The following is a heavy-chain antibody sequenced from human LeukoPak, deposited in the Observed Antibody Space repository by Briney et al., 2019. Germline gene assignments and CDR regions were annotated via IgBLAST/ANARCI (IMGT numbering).Heavy chain of an antibody. D-gene: IGHD3-10*01. V-gene: IGHV3-23*01. CDR1: GFTFSSYA. CDR2: ISGSGGST. CDR3: AKSFWFDRWFGDSIPLDY. J-gene: IGHJ4*02. Sequence: PGGSLRLSCAASGFTFSSYAMSWVRQAPGKGLEWVSAISGSGGSTYYADSVKGRFTISRDNSKNTLYLQMNSLRAEDTAVYYCAKSFWFDRWFGDSIPLDYWGQGTLVTVSS.